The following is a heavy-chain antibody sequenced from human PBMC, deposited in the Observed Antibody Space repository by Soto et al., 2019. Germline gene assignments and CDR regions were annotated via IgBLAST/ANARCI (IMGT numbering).Heavy chain of an antibody. CDR3: TTERRGYSYGDGYYYGMDV. V-gene: IGHV3-23*01. CDR2: ISAGGGST. D-gene: IGHD5-18*01. J-gene: IGHJ6*02. CDR1: GFTFNIFG. Sequence: GGSLRLSCASSGFTFNIFGMSWFLQAQGKGLEWVASISAGGGSTYYADSVKGRFTISRDDSKNTLYLQMNSLKTEDTAVYYCTTERRGYSYGDGYYYGMDVWGQGTTVTVSS.